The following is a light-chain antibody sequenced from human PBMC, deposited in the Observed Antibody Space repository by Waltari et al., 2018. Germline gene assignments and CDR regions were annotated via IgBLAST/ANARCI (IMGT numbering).Light chain of an antibody. CDR2: VNSDGSH. CDR3: QTGGHGTWV. Sequence: QLVLTQSPSASASLGASVKLTCTLSSGHSTNIIARLQQQPEKGPRYLLNVNSDGSHNKGVGIPDRFSGSSSGAERYLTISSLQSEDEADYYCQTGGHGTWVFGGGTRLTVL. J-gene: IGLJ3*02. V-gene: IGLV4-69*01. CDR1: SGHSTNI.